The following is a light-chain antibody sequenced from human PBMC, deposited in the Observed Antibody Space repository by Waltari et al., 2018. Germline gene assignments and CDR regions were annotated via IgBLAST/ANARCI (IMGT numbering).Light chain of an antibody. CDR2: DVS. V-gene: IGLV2-14*03. Sequence: QSVLTQSASVSGSPGQSITISCTGTSGDVGAHNYVSLYQQHPGKAPQLFIYDVSKPPAGVSDRTSASKSGNTASLTISGLQAEDEAHYYCNSYTSSTHVVFGGGTKLTVL. CDR1: SGDVGAHNY. CDR3: NSYTSSTHVV. J-gene: IGLJ2*01.